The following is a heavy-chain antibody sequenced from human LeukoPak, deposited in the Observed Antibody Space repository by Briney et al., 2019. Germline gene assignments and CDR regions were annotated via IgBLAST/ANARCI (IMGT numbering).Heavy chain of an antibody. CDR2: ISGSGGST. V-gene: IGHV3-23*01. Sequence: GGSLRLSCAASGFPFSNAWMNWVRQAPGKGLEWVSAISGSGGSTYYADSVKGRFTISRDNSKNTLYLQMNSLRAEDTAVYYCAKDLYSSGWYYFDYWGQGTLVTVSS. J-gene: IGHJ4*02. CDR3: AKDLYSSGWYYFDY. D-gene: IGHD6-19*01. CDR1: GFPFSNAW.